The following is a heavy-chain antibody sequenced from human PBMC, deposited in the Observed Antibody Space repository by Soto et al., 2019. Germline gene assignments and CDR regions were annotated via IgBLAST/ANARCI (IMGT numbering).Heavy chain of an antibody. CDR1: ELTFSRYW. CDR3: ARDLGAPGRGSAVGYYYHYGMDV. D-gene: IGHD2-2*01. J-gene: IGHJ6*02. Sequence: EVQLVESGGGLVQPGGSLRLSCAASELTFSRYWMNWFRQAPGKGLEWVANIKEDGSEKYYVDSVKGRFTISRDNAKNSLYLQMNSLRGEDTAVYYCARDLGAPGRGSAVGYYYHYGMDVWGQGTTVTVSS. V-gene: IGHV3-7*05. CDR2: IKEDGSEK.